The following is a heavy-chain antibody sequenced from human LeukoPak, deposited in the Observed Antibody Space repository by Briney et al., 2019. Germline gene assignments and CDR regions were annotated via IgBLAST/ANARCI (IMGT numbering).Heavy chain of an antibody. J-gene: IGHJ4*02. CDR1: GFTFSNYW. CDR3: ASGRQLGY. D-gene: IGHD6-13*01. V-gene: IGHV3-7*01. CDR2: IKEDGSEK. Sequence: AGGSLRLSCAASGFTFSNYWMSWVRQAPGKGLEWVANIKEDGSEKYYVDSVKGRFTISRDNARNSLYLQVNSLRAEDTAVYYCASGRQLGYWGQGTLVTVSS.